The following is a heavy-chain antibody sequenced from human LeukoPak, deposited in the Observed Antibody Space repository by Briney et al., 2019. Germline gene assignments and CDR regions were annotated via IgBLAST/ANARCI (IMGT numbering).Heavy chain of an antibody. CDR2: ISGSGGST. J-gene: IGHJ4*02. CDR3: AKGLYGSGSYYSLDY. D-gene: IGHD3-10*01. CDR1: GFTFSSYA. Sequence: GVSLRLSCAASGFTFSSYAMSWVRQAPGKGLEWVSAISGSGGSTYYADSVKGRFTISRDNSKNTLYLQMNSLRAEDTAVYYCAKGLYGSGSYYSLDYWGQGTLVTVSS. V-gene: IGHV3-23*01.